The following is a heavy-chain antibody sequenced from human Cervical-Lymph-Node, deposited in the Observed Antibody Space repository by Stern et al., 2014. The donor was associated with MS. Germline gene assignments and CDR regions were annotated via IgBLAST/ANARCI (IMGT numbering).Heavy chain of an antibody. V-gene: IGHV5-51*01. D-gene: IGHD3-10*01. CDR2: IYPGDSDT. J-gene: IGHJ4*02. CDR3: VRQPPYGSGSSEIDY. Sequence: EVQLVQSGAEVKKPGESLKISCKGSGYSFTGYWIGWVRQMPGKGLEGMGIIYPGDSDTRYNPSFQGQVTISADMSISTAYLQWRSLKASDSAMYYCVRQPPYGSGSSEIDYWGQGTLVTVSS. CDR1: GYSFTGYW.